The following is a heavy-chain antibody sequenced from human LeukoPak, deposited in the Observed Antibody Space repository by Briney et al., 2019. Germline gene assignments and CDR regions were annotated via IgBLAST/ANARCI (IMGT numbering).Heavy chain of an antibody. V-gene: IGHV4-34*01. CDR2: INHSGGT. Sequence: SETLSLTCAVYGGSFSGYYWSWIRHPPGKGLEWIGEINHSGGTNYNPSLKSRVPISVDTSKNQFSLKLSSVTAADPAVYYCAGDRARRSMYYDGSGSWFDHCGEGTMVIVSS. J-gene: IGHJ5*02. CDR3: AGDRARRSMYYDGSGSWFDH. D-gene: IGHD3-10*01. CDR1: GGSFSGYY.